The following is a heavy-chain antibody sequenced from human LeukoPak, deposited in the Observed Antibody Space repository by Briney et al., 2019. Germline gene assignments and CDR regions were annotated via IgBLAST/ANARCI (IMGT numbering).Heavy chain of an antibody. D-gene: IGHD4-17*01. CDR1: GFTFSSYA. Sequence: GGSLRLSCAASGFTFSSYAMSWVRQAPGKGLGWVSAISGSGGSTYYADSVKGRFTIPRDNSKNTLHLQMNSLRAEDTGVYYCAKDEPGGDGSGDSGHFQHWGQGTLVTVSS. CDR3: AKDEPGGDGSGDSGHFQH. CDR2: ISGSGGST. V-gene: IGHV3-23*01. J-gene: IGHJ1*01.